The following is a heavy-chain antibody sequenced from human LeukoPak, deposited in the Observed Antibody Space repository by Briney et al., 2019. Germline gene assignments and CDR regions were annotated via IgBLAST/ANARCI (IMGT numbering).Heavy chain of an antibody. J-gene: IGHJ4*02. CDR1: GFTFSSYG. CDR3: AKDLKGSGGSWPPAGGFDY. V-gene: IGHV3-30*18. CDR2: ISYDGSNK. Sequence: GGSLRLSCAASGFTFSSYGMHWVRQAPGKGLEWVAVISYDGSNKYYADSVKGRFTISRDNSKNTLYLQMNSLRAEDTAVYYCAKDLKGSGGSWPPAGGFDYWGQGTLVTVSS. D-gene: IGHD2-15*01.